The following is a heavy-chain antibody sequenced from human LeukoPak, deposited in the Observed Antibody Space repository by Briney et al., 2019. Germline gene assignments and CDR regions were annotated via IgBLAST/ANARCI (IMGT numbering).Heavy chain of an antibody. V-gene: IGHV3-48*03. CDR2: ISSSGSTI. D-gene: IGHD3-10*01. CDR3: ASALLWFGELLTL. CDR1: GFTFSSYE. Sequence: GGSLRLSCAASGFTFSSYEMNWVRQAPGKGLEWVSYISSSGSTIYYADSVKGRFTISRGNAKNSLYLQMNSLRAEDTAVYYCASALLWFGELLTLWGQGTLVTVSS. J-gene: IGHJ4*02.